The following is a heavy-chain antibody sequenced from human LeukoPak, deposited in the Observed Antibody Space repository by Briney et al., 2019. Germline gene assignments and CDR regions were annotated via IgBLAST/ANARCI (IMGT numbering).Heavy chain of an antibody. CDR2: IYYTGST. CDR1: GGSISSGGYY. CDR3: ARGPHYYSYYGLDV. Sequence: PSETLSLTCTVSGGSISSGGYYWSWIRQHPGKGLEWIGSIYYTGSTNYNPSLESRVTMSVDTSKNQFSLKLSSLTAADTAVYFCARGPHYYSYYGLDVWGQGTTVTVSS. J-gene: IGHJ6*02. V-gene: IGHV4-61*08.